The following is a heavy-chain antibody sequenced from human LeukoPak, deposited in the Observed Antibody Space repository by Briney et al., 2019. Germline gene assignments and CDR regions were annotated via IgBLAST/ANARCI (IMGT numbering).Heavy chain of an antibody. CDR1: GYTFTSFD. V-gene: IGHV1-8*03. J-gene: IGHJ5*02. D-gene: IGHD3-22*01. Sequence: ASVKVSCKASGYTFTSFDINWVRQATGQGREWMGWMNPNSGNTGYAQKFQGRVTITRNTSISTAYMELSSLRSEDTAVYYCAKGSSGYYHGSYNWFDPWGQGTLVTVSS. CDR2: MNPNSGNT. CDR3: AKGSSGYYHGSYNWFDP.